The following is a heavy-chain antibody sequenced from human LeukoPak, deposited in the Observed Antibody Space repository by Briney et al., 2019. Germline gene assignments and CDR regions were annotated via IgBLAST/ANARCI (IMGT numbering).Heavy chain of an antibody. Sequence: GGSLRLSCAASGFTVSSNYMSWVRQAPGKGLEWVSAISGSGGSTYYADSVKGRFTISRDNSKNTLYLQMNSLRAEDTAVYYCAKDGRGYPDYWGQGTLVTVSS. CDR1: GFTVSSNY. V-gene: IGHV3-23*01. CDR3: AKDGRGYPDY. CDR2: ISGSGGST. D-gene: IGHD5-12*01. J-gene: IGHJ4*02.